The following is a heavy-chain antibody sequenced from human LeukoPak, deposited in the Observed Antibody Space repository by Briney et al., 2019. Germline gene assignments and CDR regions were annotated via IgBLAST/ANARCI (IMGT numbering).Heavy chain of an antibody. CDR2: IYYNGNT. CDR3: ARQGHYYGSGSYGFDY. CDR1: GGSMTSGDFY. Sequence: SQTLSLTCTVSGGSMTSGDFYWSWVRQPPGKGLKWIGYIYYNGNTYYNPSLTSRVTISRDTSKKHFSLNLTSVTAADTAVYYCARQGHYYGSGSYGFDYWGQGILVTVSS. V-gene: IGHV4-30-4*01. D-gene: IGHD3-10*01. J-gene: IGHJ4*02.